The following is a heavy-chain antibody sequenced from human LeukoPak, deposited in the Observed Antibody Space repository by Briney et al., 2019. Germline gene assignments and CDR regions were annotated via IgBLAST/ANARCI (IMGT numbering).Heavy chain of an antibody. V-gene: IGHV4-31*03. J-gene: IGHJ5*02. CDR3: ARVSYVVWWFDP. CDR2: MYYSGST. CDR1: GGSISSGGFY. Sequence: PSETLSLTCTVSGGSISSGGFYWSWIRQYPGKGLEWIGTMYYSGSTYYNPSLKSRVNILVDASKNQFSLKLSSVTAADTAVYYYARVSYVVWWFDPWGQGTLVTVSS. D-gene: IGHD3-16*01.